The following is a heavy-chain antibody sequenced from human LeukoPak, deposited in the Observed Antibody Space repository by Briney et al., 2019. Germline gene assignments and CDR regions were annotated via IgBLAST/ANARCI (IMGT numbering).Heavy chain of an antibody. D-gene: IGHD3-22*01. J-gene: IGHJ3*01. V-gene: IGHV3-30*03. CDR3: ESPYHYDSSGYD. CDR1: GFTFSSYG. Sequence: GGSLRLSCAASGFTFSSYGMHWVRQAPVKGLEWVAVISYDGSNKYYADSVKGRFTISRDNSKNTLYLQMNSLRAEDTAVYYCESPYHYDSSGYDWGQGTMVTVSS. CDR2: ISYDGSNK.